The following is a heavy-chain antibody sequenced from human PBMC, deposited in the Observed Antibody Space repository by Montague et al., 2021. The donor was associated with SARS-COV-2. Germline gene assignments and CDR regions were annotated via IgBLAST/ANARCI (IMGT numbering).Heavy chain of an antibody. V-gene: IGHV4-39*01. D-gene: IGHD3-22*01. J-gene: IGHJ3*02. CDR2: IYYSGST. Sequence: SETLSLTCTVSGGSISSSSYYWGWIRQPPGKGLEWIGSIYYSGSTYYNPSLKSRVTISVDTSKNQFSLKLSSVTAADTAVYYCARFPTSCYYDGKAAPATPVAFDIWGRGTMVTVSS. CDR1: GGSISSSSYY. CDR3: ARFPTSCYYDGKAAPATPVAFDI.